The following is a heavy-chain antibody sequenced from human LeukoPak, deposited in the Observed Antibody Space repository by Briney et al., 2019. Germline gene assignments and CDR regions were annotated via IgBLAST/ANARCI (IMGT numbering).Heavy chain of an antibody. J-gene: IGHJ2*01. V-gene: IGHV3-33*01. D-gene: IGHD2/OR15-2a*01. CDR1: GFTFSSYG. CDR2: IWYDGCNK. Sequence: AGGSLRLSCAASGFTFSSYGMHWVRQAPGKGLEWVAVIWYDGCNKYYPDSVQGRFTISRDNSKNTLYLQVNSLRAEDTAVYYCARDRSMSGWYIDLWGRGTLVTVSS. CDR3: ARDRSMSGWYIDL.